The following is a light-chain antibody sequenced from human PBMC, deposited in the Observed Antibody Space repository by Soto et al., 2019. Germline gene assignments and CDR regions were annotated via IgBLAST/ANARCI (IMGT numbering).Light chain of an antibody. CDR1: QSVSSSY. J-gene: IGKJ2*01. CDR2: GAS. V-gene: IGKV3-20*01. Sequence: EIVLTQSPGTLSLSPGERATLSCRASQSVSSSYLAWYQQKPGQAPRLLIYGASSRATGIPDRFSGSGSGTDFPLTISRLEPEDFAEYYCQQYGSSPPYTFGPGTKLEIK. CDR3: QQYGSSPPYT.